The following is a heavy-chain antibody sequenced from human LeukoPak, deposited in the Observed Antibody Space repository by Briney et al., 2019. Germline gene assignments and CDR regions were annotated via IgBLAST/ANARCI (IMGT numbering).Heavy chain of an antibody. CDR1: GGSISSYY. CDR2: IYYSGST. D-gene: IGHD5-18*01. V-gene: IGHV4-59*01. Sequence: SETLSLTCTVSGGSISSYYWSWIRQPPGKGLEWIGYIYYSGSTNYNPSLKSRVTISVDTSKNQFSLKLSSVTAADTAVYYCARHLGGYSYGYLGYWGQGTLVTVSS. J-gene: IGHJ4*02. CDR3: ARHLGGYSYGYLGY.